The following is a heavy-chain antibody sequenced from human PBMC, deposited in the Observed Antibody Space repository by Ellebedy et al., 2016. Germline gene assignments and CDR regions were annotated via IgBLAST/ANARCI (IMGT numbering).Heavy chain of an antibody. J-gene: IGHJ3*02. Sequence: SETLSLTCTVSGGSISSYYWSWIRQPPGKGLEWIGYIYYSGSTNYNPSLKSRVTISVDTSKNQFSLKLSSVTAADTAVYYCARMYSSSWYFYPRAFDIWGQGTMVTVSS. V-gene: IGHV4-59*01. D-gene: IGHD6-13*01. CDR3: ARMYSSSWYFYPRAFDI. CDR1: GGSISSYY. CDR2: IYYSGST.